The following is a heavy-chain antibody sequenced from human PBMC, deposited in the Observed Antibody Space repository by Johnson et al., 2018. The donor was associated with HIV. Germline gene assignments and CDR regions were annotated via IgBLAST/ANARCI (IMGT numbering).Heavy chain of an antibody. CDR3: ARACRDGYTCDVYDI. V-gene: IGHV3-66*01. CDR1: GFTVSSNY. Sequence: VQLVESGGGLVQPGGSLRLSCAASGFTVSSNYMSWVRQGPGKGLEWVSVINSGGDTYYADPVKGRCTISRDNSKNTLYLQMNSLRAEDTAVYYCARACRDGYTCDVYDIWGQGTMLTVSS. D-gene: IGHD5-24*01. J-gene: IGHJ3*02. CDR2: INSGGDT.